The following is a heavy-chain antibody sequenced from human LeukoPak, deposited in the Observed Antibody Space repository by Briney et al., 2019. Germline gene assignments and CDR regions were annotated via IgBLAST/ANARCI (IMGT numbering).Heavy chain of an antibody. CDR3: ARDGGVSSSWSRPYYYYMDV. J-gene: IGHJ6*03. CDR1: GGTFSSYA. D-gene: IGHD6-13*01. CDR2: IIPIFGTA. Sequence: GASVKVSCKASGGTFSSYAISWVRQAPGQGLEWMGGIIPIFGTANYAQKFQGRVTITADESTSTAYMELSSLRSEDTAVYYCARDGGVSSSWSRPYYYYMDVWGKGTTVTVSS. V-gene: IGHV1-69*13.